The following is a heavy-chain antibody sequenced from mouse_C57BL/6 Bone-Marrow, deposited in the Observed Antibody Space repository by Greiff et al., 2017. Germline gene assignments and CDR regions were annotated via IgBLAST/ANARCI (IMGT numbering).Heavy chain of an antibody. CDR1: GFTFSNYW. D-gene: IGHD2-4*01. V-gene: IGHV6-3*01. CDR2: IRLKSDNYAT. CDR3: TGLYYYDYGNYCAMDY. J-gene: IGHJ4*01. Sequence: VMLVESGGGLVQPGGSMKLSCVASGFTFSNYWMNWVRQSPEKGLEWVAQIRLKSDNYATHYAESVTGWLPISRDDSKGSVYLQMSNLRAEDAEIYYCTGLYYYDYGNYCAMDYWGKGTSVTVSS.